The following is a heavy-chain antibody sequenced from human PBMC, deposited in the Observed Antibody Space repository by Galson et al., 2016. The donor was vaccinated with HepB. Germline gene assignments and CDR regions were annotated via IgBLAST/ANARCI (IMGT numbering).Heavy chain of an antibody. CDR1: GFTFSDYD. J-gene: IGHJ5*01. CDR2: ISSSGKSM. V-gene: IGHV3-11*01. D-gene: IGHD2-15*01. CDR3: AREGSSFGWFEY. Sequence: SLRLSCAASGFTFSDYDMSWIRQGPGKGLEWVSYISSSGKSMHYIDSVKGRFPISRDNDKKFVYLQMSSLRAEDTAVYYCAREGSSFGWFEYWGQGTLVTVSS.